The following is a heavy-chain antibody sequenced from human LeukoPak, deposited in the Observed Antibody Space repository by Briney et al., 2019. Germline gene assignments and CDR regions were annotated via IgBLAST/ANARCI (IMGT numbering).Heavy chain of an antibody. D-gene: IGHD4-23*01. CDR2: IIPIFGTA. V-gene: IGHV1-69*06. J-gene: IGHJ4*02. CDR3: AREGDYGGKTPPFDH. CDR1: GGTFSSYA. Sequence: GASVKVSCKASGGTFSSYAISWARQAPGQGLEWMGGIIPIFGTANYAQKFQGRVTITADKSTSTAYMELSSLRSEDTAVYYCAREGDYGGKTPPFDHWGQGTLVTVSS.